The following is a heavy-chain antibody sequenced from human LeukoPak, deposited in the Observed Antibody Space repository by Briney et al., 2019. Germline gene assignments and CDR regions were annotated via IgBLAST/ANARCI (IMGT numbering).Heavy chain of an antibody. J-gene: IGHJ5*02. Sequence: PSETLSLTCNVSGGSIRGYYWSWIRQPPGKGLEWIGYIYSSGSTNYNPSLKSRVTMSVDTSKNQFSLKVSSVTAADTAVYYCARGKLLWFGELSSWFDPWGQGTLVTVSS. V-gene: IGHV4-59*08. CDR2: IYSSGST. D-gene: IGHD3-10*01. CDR1: GGSIRGYY. CDR3: ARGKLLWFGELSSWFDP.